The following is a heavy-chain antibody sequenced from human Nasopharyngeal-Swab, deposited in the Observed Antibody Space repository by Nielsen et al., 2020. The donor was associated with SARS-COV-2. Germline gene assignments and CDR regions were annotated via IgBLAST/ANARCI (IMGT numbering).Heavy chain of an antibody. D-gene: IGHD3-3*01. CDR1: GFTFSSYG. Sequence: SLKISCAASGFTFSSYGMHWVRQAPGKGLEWVAVISYDGSNKYYADSVKGRFTISRDNSKNTLYLQMNSLRAEDTAVYYCARDYYYYDFWSGYSPAQYYYYYYYMDVWGKGTTVTVSS. CDR3: ARDYYYYDFWSGYSPAQYYYYYYYMDV. J-gene: IGHJ6*03. CDR2: ISYDGSNK. V-gene: IGHV3-30*03.